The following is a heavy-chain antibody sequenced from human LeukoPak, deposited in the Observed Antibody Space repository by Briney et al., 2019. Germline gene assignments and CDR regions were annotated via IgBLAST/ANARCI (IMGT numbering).Heavy chain of an antibody. V-gene: IGHV3-23*01. J-gene: IGHJ4*02. D-gene: IGHD1-26*01. CDR1: GFTFSSYA. CDR3: AKGGKWDVTPFDY. Sequence: GGSLRLSCAASGFTFSSYAMSWVRQAPGKGLEWVSAIRGSGGSTYYADFVKGRFTISRDNSKNTLYLQVNSLRAEDTAVYYCAKGGKWDVTPFDYWGQGTLVTVSS. CDR2: IRGSGGST.